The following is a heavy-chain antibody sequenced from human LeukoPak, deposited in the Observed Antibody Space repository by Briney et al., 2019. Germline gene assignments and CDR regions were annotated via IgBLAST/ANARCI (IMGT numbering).Heavy chain of an antibody. D-gene: IGHD3-3*01. J-gene: IGHJ4*02. CDR1: GFSFSSSS. CDR3: ARGRIFGVVIPFDY. CDR2: ISSIGSYM. Sequence: GGSLRLSXAASGFSFSSSSMNWIRQAPRKGREWVSSISSIGSYMYYADSLKGRFTISRDNAKNSLYLQMNSLRAEDTAIYYCARGRIFGVVIPFDYWGQGTLVTVSS. V-gene: IGHV3-21*01.